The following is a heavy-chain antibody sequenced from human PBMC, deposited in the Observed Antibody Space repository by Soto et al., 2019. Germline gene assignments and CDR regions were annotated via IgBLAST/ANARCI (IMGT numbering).Heavy chain of an antibody. CDR2: IYYGGST. J-gene: IGHJ4*02. CDR1: GGSISSGGYS. Sequence: PSETLSLTCAVSGGSISSGGYSWSWIRQPPGKGLEWIGYIYYGGSTYYNPSLRSRVTISVDRSKNQFSLKLSSVTAADTAVYYCARTSYYDRSPQYFFDFWGQGSLVIVSS. CDR3: ARTSYYDRSPQYFFDF. V-gene: IGHV4-30-2*01. D-gene: IGHD3-22*01.